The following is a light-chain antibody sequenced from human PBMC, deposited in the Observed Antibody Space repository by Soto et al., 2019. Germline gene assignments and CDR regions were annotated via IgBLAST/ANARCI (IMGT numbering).Light chain of an antibody. CDR2: DNN. CDR3: GTWDSSLSAVV. V-gene: IGLV1-51*01. J-gene: IGLJ2*01. Sequence: QSVLTQPPSVSAAPGQKVTNSCSGSSYNIGNNYVSWYQQLPGTAPKLLIYDNNKRPSGIPDRFSGSKSGTSATLGITGLQTGDEADYYCGTWDSSLSAVVFGGGTKLTVL. CDR1: SYNIGNNY.